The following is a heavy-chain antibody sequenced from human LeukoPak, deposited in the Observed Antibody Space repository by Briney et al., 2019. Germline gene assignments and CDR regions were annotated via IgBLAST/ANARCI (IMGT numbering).Heavy chain of an antibody. CDR3: ATKMATKGSFEY. CDR1: GFTFGTYN. J-gene: IGHJ4*02. CDR2: ISFSSSTI. Sequence: GGSLRLSCAASGFTFGTYNMNWVRQAPGKGLEWVSYISFSSSTIHYADSVKGRFTISRDNAKNSLYLQMNSLRDEDTAVYYCATKMATKGSFEYWGQGTMGTVSS. V-gene: IGHV3-48*02. D-gene: IGHD5-24*01.